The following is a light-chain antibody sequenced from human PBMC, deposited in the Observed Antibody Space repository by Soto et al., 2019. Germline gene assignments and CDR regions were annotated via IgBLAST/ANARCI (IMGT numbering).Light chain of an antibody. J-gene: IGKJ4*01. CDR1: QSVSSSY. CDR3: QQYGSSPPKLT. CDR2: GAS. V-gene: IGKV3-20*01. Sequence: DIVLTQSPGTLSLSPGERATLSCRASQSVSSSYLAWYQQKPGQAPRLLIYGASSRATGIPDRFSGSGSGTDFTLTISRLEPEDFAGYYCQQYGSSPPKLTFGGGTKVEIK.